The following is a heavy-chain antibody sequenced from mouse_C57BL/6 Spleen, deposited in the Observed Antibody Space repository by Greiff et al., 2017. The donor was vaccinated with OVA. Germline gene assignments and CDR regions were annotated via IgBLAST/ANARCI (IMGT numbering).Heavy chain of an antibody. V-gene: IGHV1-81*01. CDR3: AIITTVVATGEFAY. J-gene: IGHJ3*01. CDR2: IYPRSGNT. CDR1: GYTFTSYG. D-gene: IGHD1-1*01. Sequence: VQLQQSGAELARPGASVKLSCKASGYTFTSYGISWVKQRTGQGLEWIGEIYPRSGNTYYNEKFKGKATLTADKSSSTAYMELRSLTSEDSAVYFCAIITTVVATGEFAYWGQGTLVTVSA.